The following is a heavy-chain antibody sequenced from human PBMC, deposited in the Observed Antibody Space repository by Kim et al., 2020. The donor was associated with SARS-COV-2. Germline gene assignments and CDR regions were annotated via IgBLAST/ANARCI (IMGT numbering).Heavy chain of an antibody. D-gene: IGHD3-9*01. CDR1: GYRFKSNG. CDR2: ISTNNGDT. CDR3: ARDTDRSLTV. Sequence: ASVKVSCKASGYRFKSNGISWVRQAPGQGLEWMAWISTNNGDTSYAQKFRGRVTVTTETSATTAYMELRSLRFDDTAVYFCARDTDRSLTVWGHGPTVAVSS. J-gene: IGHJ6*02. V-gene: IGHV1-18*01.